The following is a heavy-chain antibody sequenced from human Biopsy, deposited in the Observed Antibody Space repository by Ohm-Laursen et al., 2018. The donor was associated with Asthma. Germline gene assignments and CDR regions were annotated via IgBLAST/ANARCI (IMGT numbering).Heavy chain of an antibody. D-gene: IGHD1-1*01. CDR3: VRDGTDDAFDI. CDR1: GFSFSNFA. V-gene: IGHV3-30*01. CDR2: ISKDASTQ. Sequence: SLRLSCAASGFSFSNFAIHWVRQAPGKGLEWVGVISKDASTQDYADSVKGRFTMARDNSKNTLDLQMNSLREKDTAVYYCVRDGTDDAFDIWGQGTVVSVSS. J-gene: IGHJ3*02.